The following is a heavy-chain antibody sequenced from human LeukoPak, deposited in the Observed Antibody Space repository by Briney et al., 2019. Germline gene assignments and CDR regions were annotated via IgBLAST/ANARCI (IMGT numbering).Heavy chain of an antibody. V-gene: IGHV1-2*06. CDR2: INPNSGGT. CDR1: GYTLTDYY. Sequence: ASVKVSCKASGYTLTDYYMHWVRQAAGQGLEWMGRINPNSGGTNYAQKFQGRVTMTRDTSISTVYMELSRLRSDDTAVYYCARVGYYESSGYYEYWGQGTLVTVSS. J-gene: IGHJ4*02. D-gene: IGHD3-22*01. CDR3: ARVGYYESSGYYEY.